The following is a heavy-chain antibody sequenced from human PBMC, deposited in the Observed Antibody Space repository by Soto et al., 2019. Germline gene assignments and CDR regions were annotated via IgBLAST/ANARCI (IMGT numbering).Heavy chain of an antibody. CDR2: ISYDGSNK. D-gene: IGHD6-19*01. J-gene: IGHJ6*02. V-gene: IGHV3-30-3*01. Sequence: GGSLRLSCAASGFTFSGYAMHWVRQAPGKGLEWVAVISYDGSNKYYADSVKGRFTISRDNSKNTLYLQMNSLRAEDTAVYYCAREVAVAVYYYYYGMDVWGQGTTVTVSS. CDR3: AREVAVAVYYYYYGMDV. CDR1: GFTFSGYA.